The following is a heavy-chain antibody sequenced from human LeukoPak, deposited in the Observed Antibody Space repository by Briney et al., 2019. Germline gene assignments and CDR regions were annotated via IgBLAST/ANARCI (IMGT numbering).Heavy chain of an antibody. CDR2: ISGSGGDT. CDR3: ARESVLRYFDWLDY. CDR1: GFTFSNYA. Sequence: GGSLRLSCAASGFTFSNYAMSWVRQAPGKGLEWASGISGSGGDTYYADSVKGRFTISRDNAKNSLYLQMNSLRAEDTAVYYCARESVLRYFDWLDYWGQGTLVTVSS. J-gene: IGHJ4*02. V-gene: IGHV3-23*01. D-gene: IGHD3-9*01.